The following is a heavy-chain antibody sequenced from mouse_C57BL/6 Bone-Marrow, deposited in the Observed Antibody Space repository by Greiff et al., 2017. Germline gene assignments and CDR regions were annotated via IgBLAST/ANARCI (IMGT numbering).Heavy chain of an antibody. CDR2: IYPGDGDT. D-gene: IGHD1-1*01. CDR1: GYAFSSSW. CDR3: APGAYGSY. Sequence: VQLQESGPELVKPGASVKISCKASGYAFSSSWMNWVKQRPGKGLEWIGRIYPGDGDTNYNGNFKGKATLTADKSSSTAYMQLSSLTSEDSAVYFCAPGAYGSYWGQGTTLTVSS. J-gene: IGHJ2*01. V-gene: IGHV1-82*01.